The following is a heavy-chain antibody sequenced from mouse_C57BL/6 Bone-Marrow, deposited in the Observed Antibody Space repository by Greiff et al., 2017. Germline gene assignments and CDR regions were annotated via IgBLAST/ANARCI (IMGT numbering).Heavy chain of an antibody. V-gene: IGHV14-1*01. CDR3: TITTVVYWYFDV. J-gene: IGHJ1*03. CDR1: GFNIKDYY. Sequence: VQLQQSGAELVRPGASVKLSCPASGFNIKDYYMHWVKQRPEQGLEWIGRIDPEDGDTEYAPKFQGKATMTADTSSNTAYLQLSSLTSEDTAVYYCTITTVVYWYFDVWGTGTTVTVSS. CDR2: IDPEDGDT. D-gene: IGHD1-1*01.